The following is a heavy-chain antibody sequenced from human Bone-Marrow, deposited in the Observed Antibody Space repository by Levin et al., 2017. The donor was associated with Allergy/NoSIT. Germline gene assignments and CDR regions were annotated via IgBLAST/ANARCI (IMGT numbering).Heavy chain of an antibody. CDR3: ATNIYNLLTCPYYALDV. D-gene: IGHD3-9*01. CDR2: INHSGST. CDR1: GESFSGYY. V-gene: IGHV4-34*01. Sequence: SETLSLTCAVYGESFSGYYWSWIRQSPGKGLVWIGEINHSGSTNYNPSLKSRVIMSVDTSKKQFSLKLTSVTAADTAVYYCATNIYNLLTCPYYALDVWGQGSTVTVSS. J-gene: IGHJ6*02.